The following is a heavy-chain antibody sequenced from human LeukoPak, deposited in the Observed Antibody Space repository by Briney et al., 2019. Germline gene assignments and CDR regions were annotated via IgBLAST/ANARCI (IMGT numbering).Heavy chain of an antibody. Sequence: SETLSLTCTVSGGSISSYYWSWIRQPPGKELEWIGYIYTSGSTNYNPSLKSRVTISVDTSKNQFSLKLSSVTAADTAVYYCARQAIYSYGSYYYYYYMDVWGKGTTVTVSS. V-gene: IGHV4-4*09. CDR2: IYTSGST. D-gene: IGHD5-18*01. CDR1: GGSISSYY. CDR3: ARQAIYSYGSYYYYYYMDV. J-gene: IGHJ6*03.